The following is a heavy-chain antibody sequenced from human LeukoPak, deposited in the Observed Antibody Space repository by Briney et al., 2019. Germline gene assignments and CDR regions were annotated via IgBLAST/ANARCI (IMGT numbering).Heavy chain of an antibody. CDR1: GFTFSSYA. Sequence: GGSLRLSCAASGFTFSSYAMSWVRQAPGKGLEWVSGISGSGGSTYYADSVKGRFTISRDNSKNTLYLQMDSLRAEDTAVYYCAILDHVDAFDIWGQGTKVTVSS. CDR2: ISGSGGST. D-gene: IGHD1-14*01. V-gene: IGHV3-23*01. J-gene: IGHJ3*02. CDR3: AILDHVDAFDI.